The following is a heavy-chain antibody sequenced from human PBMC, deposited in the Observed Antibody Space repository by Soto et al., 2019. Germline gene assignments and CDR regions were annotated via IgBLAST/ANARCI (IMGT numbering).Heavy chain of an antibody. J-gene: IGHJ4*02. CDR3: ARGPPSGSFSLTPRF. D-gene: IGHD1-26*01. CDR2: ISGQTAKT. V-gene: IGHV1-18*04. CDR1: GYSFHNYG. Sequence: GASVKVSCKASGYSFHNYGIIWVRQAPGQGLEWMGWISGQTAKTNFAQKFQGRVSMTTDTSTNTAYMELSSLRSDDTAIYYCARGPPSGSFSLTPRFWGQGSVVTVSS.